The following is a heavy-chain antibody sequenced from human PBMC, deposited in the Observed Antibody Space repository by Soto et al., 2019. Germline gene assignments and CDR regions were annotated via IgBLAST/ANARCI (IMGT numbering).Heavy chain of an antibody. D-gene: IGHD2-15*01. Sequence: QVHLQESGPGLVKPSQTLSLTCTVSGGSISSSDYYWSWIRQPPGKGLAWIGYIYSSGNTYYNPSLKSRLTISVDTSKNQFSLKLNSVTAADTALYYCARGLSAATVVTCDFDYWRQGTLVTVSS. V-gene: IGHV4-31*03. CDR3: ARGLSAATVVTCDFDY. CDR2: IYSSGNT. J-gene: IGHJ4*02. CDR1: GGSISSSDYY.